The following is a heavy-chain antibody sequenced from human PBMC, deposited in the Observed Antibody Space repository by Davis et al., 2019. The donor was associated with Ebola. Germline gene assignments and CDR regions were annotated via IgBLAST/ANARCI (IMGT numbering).Heavy chain of an antibody. CDR3: ARGGYGSGRYKYRNWFDP. Sequence: SETLSLTCAVYGGSFSGYYWSWIRQPPGKGLEWIGEINHSGSTNYNPSLKSRVTISVDTSKNQFSLKLSSVTAADTAVYYCARGGYGSGRYKYRNWFDPWGQGTLVTVSS. CDR1: GGSFSGYY. CDR2: INHSGST. V-gene: IGHV4-34*01. J-gene: IGHJ5*02. D-gene: IGHD3-10*01.